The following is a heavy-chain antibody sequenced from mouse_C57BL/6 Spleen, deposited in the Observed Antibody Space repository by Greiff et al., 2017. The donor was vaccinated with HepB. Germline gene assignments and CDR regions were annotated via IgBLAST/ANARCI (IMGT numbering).Heavy chain of an antibody. CDR2: ISSGSSTI. J-gene: IGHJ2*01. CDR3: ARGQRKNFDY. V-gene: IGHV5-17*01. D-gene: IGHD3-3*01. Sequence: DVHLVESGGGLVKPGGSLKLSCAASGFTFSDYGMHWVRQAPEKGLEWVAYISSGSSTIYYADTVKGRFTISRDNAKNTLFLQMTSLRSEDTAMYYCARGQRKNFDYWGQGTTLTVSS. CDR1: GFTFSDYG.